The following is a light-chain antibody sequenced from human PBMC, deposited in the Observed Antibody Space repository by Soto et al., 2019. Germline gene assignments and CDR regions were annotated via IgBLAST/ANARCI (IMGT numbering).Light chain of an antibody. CDR2: GAA. CDR3: QQGSNWPRT. CDR1: QSVFSS. J-gene: IGKJ2*01. V-gene: IGKV3-15*01. Sequence: EIVMTQSPATLSVSPGERATLSCRASQSVFSSLAWYQQKPGQAPRLLIYGAATRATGIPARFSGSGSGTDFTLTISSLEPEDFAVYYCQQGSNWPRTFGQGTKLEIK.